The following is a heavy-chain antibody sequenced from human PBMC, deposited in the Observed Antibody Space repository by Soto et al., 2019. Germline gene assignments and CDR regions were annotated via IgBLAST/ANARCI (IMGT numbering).Heavy chain of an antibody. CDR2: ISGYNGNT. CDR1: GYTFTSYG. Sequence: QVQLVQSGAEVKKPGASVKVSCKASGYTFTSYGMSWVRQAPGQGLEWMGWISGYNGNTFYAPKLQGRVSMTTDTSTRTAYMELRSLRSDDTAVYYCATFYCNTSSCQLDYWGQGTLVTVSS. V-gene: IGHV1-18*01. J-gene: IGHJ4*02. CDR3: ATFYCNTSSCQLDY. D-gene: IGHD2-2*01.